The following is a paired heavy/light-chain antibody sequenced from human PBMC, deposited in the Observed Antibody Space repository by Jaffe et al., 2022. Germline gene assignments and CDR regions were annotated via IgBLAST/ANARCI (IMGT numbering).Heavy chain of an antibody. Sequence: EVQLVESGGGLVQPGGSLRLSCAASGFTFSSHWMHWVRQAPGKGLVWVSHIKSDGSTTSYADSVKGRFTISRDNAKNTLYLQMNSLRAEDTAVYYCVRGGYYGSGSSYTPFDYWGQGTLVTVSS. D-gene: IGHD3-10*01. CDR3: VRGGYYGSGSSYTPFDY. CDR2: IKSDGSTT. CDR1: GFTFSSHW. J-gene: IGHJ4*02. V-gene: IGHV3-74*01.
Light chain of an antibody. CDR1: QTVLNSSNNKNY. Sequence: DIVMTQSPDSLAVSLGERATINCKSSQTVLNSSNNKNYLAWYQQKGGQPPKQLIYWASTRQSGVPERFSGSGSGTDFTLTISSLQAEDVAVYYCQQYYSTPYTFGQGTKLEIK. CDR2: WAS. J-gene: IGKJ2*01. CDR3: QQYYSTPYT. V-gene: IGKV4-1*01.